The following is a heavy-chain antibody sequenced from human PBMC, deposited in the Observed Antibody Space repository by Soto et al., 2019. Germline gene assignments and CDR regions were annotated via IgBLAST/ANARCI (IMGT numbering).Heavy chain of an antibody. CDR1: GFTFSSYG. CDR3: AKGYGD. Sequence: QVQLVESGGGVVQPGRSLRLSCAASGFTFSSYGMHWVRQAPGKGLEWVAVISYDGSNKYYADSVKGRFTISRDNSKNTLYLQMNSLRAEDTVVYYCAKGYGDWGQGTLVTVS. D-gene: IGHD4-17*01. V-gene: IGHV3-30*18. J-gene: IGHJ4*02. CDR2: ISYDGSNK.